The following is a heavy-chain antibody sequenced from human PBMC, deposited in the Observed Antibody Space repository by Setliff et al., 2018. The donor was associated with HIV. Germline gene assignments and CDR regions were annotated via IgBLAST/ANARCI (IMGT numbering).Heavy chain of an antibody. CDR2: TDYTGNT. V-gene: IGHV4-39*01. CDR3: ARPPTTSYNFWGDAFAI. D-gene: IGHD3-3*01. J-gene: IGHJ3*02. Sequence: SETLSLTCTVSGGSLSSSNNFWGWIPQRPGKGLEWIGTTDYTGNTDYNTSLKSRLTISVDTSKNQFSLKLNSVTAADTAFYYCARPPTTSYNFWGDAFAIWGQGTMVTVSS. CDR1: GGSLSSSNNF.